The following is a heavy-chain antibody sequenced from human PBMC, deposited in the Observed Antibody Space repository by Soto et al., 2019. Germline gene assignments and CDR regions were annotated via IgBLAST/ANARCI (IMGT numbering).Heavy chain of an antibody. CDR3: ARLGAYYQSLDP. D-gene: IGHD3-22*01. CDR2: IYYSGNT. J-gene: IGHJ5*02. V-gene: IGHV4-61*08. Sequence: SETLSLTCTVSGVSISSGDYYWSWIRQTPGKGLEWIGYIYYSGNTYYNPSLNSRVAISLDMSKNQISLTLSSVTAADTAVYYCARLGAYYQSLDPWGQGTLVTVSS. CDR1: GVSISSGDYY.